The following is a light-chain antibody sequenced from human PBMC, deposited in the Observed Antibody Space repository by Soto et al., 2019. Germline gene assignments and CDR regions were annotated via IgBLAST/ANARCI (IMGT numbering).Light chain of an antibody. CDR3: QQYNSYSWT. Sequence: DIQMTQSPSTLSASVGDRVTITCRASQSISSWLAWYQQKPGKAPKLLIYDASSLESGVPSRFSGSGSGTEFKLTISSLQPDDFATYDCQQYNSYSWTFGQGTKVEIK. J-gene: IGKJ1*01. V-gene: IGKV1-5*01. CDR2: DAS. CDR1: QSISSW.